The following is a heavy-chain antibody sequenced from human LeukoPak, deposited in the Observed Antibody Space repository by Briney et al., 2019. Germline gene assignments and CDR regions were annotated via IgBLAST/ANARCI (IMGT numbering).Heavy chain of an antibody. CDR1: GFTFRDYW. V-gene: IGHV3-74*01. J-gene: IGHJ3*02. Sequence: GGSLRLSCAASGFTFRDYWMHWVRQAPGKGLVWVSRLHSDGSNTTYADSVKGRFTISRDNSKNTLYLQMNSLRAEDTAVYYCARQYDSSGYYYLVSAFDIWGQGTMVTVSS. CDR3: ARQYDSSGYYYLVSAFDI. D-gene: IGHD3-22*01. CDR2: LHSDGSNT.